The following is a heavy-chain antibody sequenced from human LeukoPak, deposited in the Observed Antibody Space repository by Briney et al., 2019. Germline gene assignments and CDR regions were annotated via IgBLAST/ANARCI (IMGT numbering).Heavy chain of an antibody. CDR3: ASYCSSTSCYSNDAFDI. Sequence: ASVKVSCKASGYTFTGYYMHWVRQAPGQGLEWMGWINPNSGGTNYAQKFQGRVTMTRDTSTSTAYMELSRLRSDDTAVYYCASYCSSTSCYSNDAFDIWGQGTMVTVSS. CDR1: GYTFTGYY. D-gene: IGHD2-2*02. J-gene: IGHJ3*02. CDR2: INPNSGGT. V-gene: IGHV1-2*02.